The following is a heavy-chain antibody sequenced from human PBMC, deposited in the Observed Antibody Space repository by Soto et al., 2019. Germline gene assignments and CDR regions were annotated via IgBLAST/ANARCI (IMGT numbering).Heavy chain of an antibody. D-gene: IGHD1-1*01. V-gene: IGHV4-61*01. J-gene: IGHJ4*02. CDR1: GGSMTTGSYF. Sequence: SETLSLTCNVSGGSMTTGSYFWSWIRQPPGKGLEWIGYVFRSGSVNYSPSFKSRVTISIDTSKNQFSLMLRSVTAADTAVYFCARARNRYFDYWGQGALVTVSS. CDR3: ARARNRYFDY. CDR2: VFRSGSV.